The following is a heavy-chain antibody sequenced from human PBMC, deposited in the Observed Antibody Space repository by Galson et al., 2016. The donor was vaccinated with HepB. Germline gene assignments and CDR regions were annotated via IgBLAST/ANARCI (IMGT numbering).Heavy chain of an antibody. J-gene: IGHJ3*02. CDR2: IFGGGAT. Sequence: SLRLSCAASGFTVSDSYMGWVRQAPGKGLIWVSVIFGGGATYYADSAKGRFTISRDSPKNTLNLQMNSLRAEDTAVYYCARGTAVLAGDAFDIWGQGTLVTVSS. D-gene: IGHD1-1*01. V-gene: IGHV3-53*01. CDR1: GFTVSDSY. CDR3: ARGTAVLAGDAFDI.